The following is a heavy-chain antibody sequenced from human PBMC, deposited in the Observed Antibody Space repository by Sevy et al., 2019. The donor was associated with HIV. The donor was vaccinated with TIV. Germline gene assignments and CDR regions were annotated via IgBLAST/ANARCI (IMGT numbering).Heavy chain of an antibody. CDR3: AGDVSLHYYDSSGYYYDPYYYYMDV. CDR2: IYYSGST. D-gene: IGHD3-22*01. J-gene: IGHJ6*03. V-gene: IGHV4-61*01. Sequence: SETLSLTCTVSGGSVSGGSYYWSWIRQPPGKGLEWIGYIYYSGSTNYNPSLKSRVTISVDTSKNQFSLKLSSVTAADTAVYYCAGDVSLHYYDSSGYYYDPYYYYMDVWGKGTTVTVSS. CDR1: GGSVSGGSYY.